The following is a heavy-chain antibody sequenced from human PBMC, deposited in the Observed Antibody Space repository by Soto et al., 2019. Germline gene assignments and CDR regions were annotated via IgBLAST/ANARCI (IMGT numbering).Heavy chain of an antibody. CDR1: GFTFDDYA. V-gene: IGHV3-9*01. CDR2: ISWNSGSI. D-gene: IGHD6-6*01. CDR3: AKDKLAARSAFDI. J-gene: IGHJ3*02. Sequence: EVQLVESGGGLVQPGRSLRLSCAASGFTFDDYAMHWVRQAPGKGLEWVSGISWNSGSIGYADSVKGRFTISRDNAKNSLYLQMNSLRAEDTALYYCAKDKLAARSAFDIWGQGTMVTVSS.